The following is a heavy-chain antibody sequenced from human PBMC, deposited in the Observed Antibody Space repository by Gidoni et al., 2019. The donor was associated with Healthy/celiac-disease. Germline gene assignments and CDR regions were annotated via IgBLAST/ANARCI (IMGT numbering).Heavy chain of an antibody. D-gene: IGHD6-19*01. CDR2: INHSGST. CDR1: GGSFSGYY. J-gene: IGHJ4*02. CDR3: ARGVAVAGTYFDY. V-gene: IGHV4-34*01. Sequence: QLQQWGAGLLKPSETLSLTCAVYGGSFSGYYWSWIRQPPGKGLEWIGEINHSGSTNYNPSLKSRVTISVDTSKNQFSLKLSSVTAADTAVYYCARGVAVAGTYFDYWGQGTLVTVSS.